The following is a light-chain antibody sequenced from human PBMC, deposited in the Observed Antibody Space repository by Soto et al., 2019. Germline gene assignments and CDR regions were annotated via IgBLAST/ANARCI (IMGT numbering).Light chain of an antibody. CDR1: QSVDNN. J-gene: IGKJ5*01. CDR3: QQYNDXXXXT. V-gene: IGKV3-15*01. Sequence: EIVMTQSPVTLSASPGESATLSCRASQSVDNNVAWYQQKPGQAPRLLIVGSFARATGIPARFSGSGSGSEFTLTIXXXXXXDFAVYYCQQYNDXXXXTFGXGT. CDR2: GSF.